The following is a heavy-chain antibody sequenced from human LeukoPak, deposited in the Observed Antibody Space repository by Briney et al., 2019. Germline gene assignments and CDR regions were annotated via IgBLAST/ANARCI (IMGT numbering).Heavy chain of an antibody. J-gene: IGHJ6*03. D-gene: IGHD2-15*01. V-gene: IGHV3-30*03. CDR1: GFPFSDYG. CDR2: ISHDGSNK. CDR3: ASTLCSDDNCYFDYYYYMDV. Sequence: GGSLRLSCAASGFPFSDYGMYWVRQAPGKGLEWLAVISHDGSNKYYADSVKGRITISRDNSMNTLYLQMNSLRAEDTAVYYCASTLCSDDNCYFDYYYYMDVWGKGTTVTISS.